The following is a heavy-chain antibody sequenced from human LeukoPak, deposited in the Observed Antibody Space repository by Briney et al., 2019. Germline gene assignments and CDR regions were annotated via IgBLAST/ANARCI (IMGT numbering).Heavy chain of an antibody. CDR2: ISYDGSNK. Sequence: GGSLILSCAASGFTFSSYAMHWVRQAPGKGLEWVAVISYDGSNKYYADSVKGRFTISRDNSKNTLYLQMNSLRAEDTAVYYCARGDYGCNLYYWGQGTLVTVSS. D-gene: IGHD4-23*01. CDR3: ARGDYGCNLYY. J-gene: IGHJ4*02. V-gene: IGHV3-30-3*01. CDR1: GFTFSSYA.